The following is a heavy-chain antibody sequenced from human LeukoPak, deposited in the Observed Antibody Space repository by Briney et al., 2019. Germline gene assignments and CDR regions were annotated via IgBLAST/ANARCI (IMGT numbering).Heavy chain of an antibody. CDR3: ARGRYSSSWYECDY. J-gene: IGHJ4*02. V-gene: IGHV1-69*05. D-gene: IGHD6-13*01. CDR2: IIPIFGTA. Sequence: SVKVSCKASGGAFSSYAISWVRQAPGQGLEWMGGIIPIFGTANYAQKFLGRVTITTDESTSTAYMELSSLRSEDTAVYYCARGRYSSSWYECDYWGQGTLVTVSS. CDR1: GGAFSSYA.